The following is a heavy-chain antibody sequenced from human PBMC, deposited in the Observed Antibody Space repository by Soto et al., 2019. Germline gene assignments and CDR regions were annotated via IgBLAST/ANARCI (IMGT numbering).Heavy chain of an antibody. CDR3: ASATCGGFFFQAEDGIRDL. CDR2: IYYSGST. V-gene: IGHV4-39*01. Sequence: QPTGKWLEGMGSIYYSGSTSYNPSLNRRVTISVDTSKNQVSLKLSSVTAADTAVYYCASATCGGFFFQAEDGIRDL. D-gene: IGHD2-21*01. J-gene: IGHJ2*01.